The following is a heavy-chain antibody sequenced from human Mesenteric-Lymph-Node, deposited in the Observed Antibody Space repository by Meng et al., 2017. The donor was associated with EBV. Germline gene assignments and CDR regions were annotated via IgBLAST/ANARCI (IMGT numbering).Heavy chain of an antibody. V-gene: IGHV4-61*01. CDR1: GGSVSSGSYY. CDR2: IYYSGST. CDR3: ARATVKNWFDP. J-gene: IGHJ5*02. D-gene: IGHD4-17*01. Sequence: LKESGPGLVKPSETLSLTCTVSGGSVSSGSYYWSWIRQPPGKGLEWIGYIYYSGSTNYNPSLKSRVTISVDTSKNQFSLKLSSVTAADTAVYYCARATVKNWFDPWGQGTLVTVSS.